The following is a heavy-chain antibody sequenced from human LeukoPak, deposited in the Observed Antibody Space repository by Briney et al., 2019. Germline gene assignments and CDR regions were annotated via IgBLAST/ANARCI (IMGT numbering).Heavy chain of an antibody. Sequence: GGSLRLSCAASGFTFSSNYMSWVRQAPGKGLEWVSVIYSGGSTYYADSVKGRFTISRDNSKNTLYLQMNSLRAEDTAVYYCARDVYDSSGYYANYWGQGTLVTVSP. D-gene: IGHD3-22*01. CDR2: IYSGGST. V-gene: IGHV3-66*01. CDR1: GFTFSSNY. J-gene: IGHJ4*02. CDR3: ARDVYDSSGYYANY.